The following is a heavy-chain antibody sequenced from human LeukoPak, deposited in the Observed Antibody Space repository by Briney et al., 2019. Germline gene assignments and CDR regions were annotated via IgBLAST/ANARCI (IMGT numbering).Heavy chain of an antibody. CDR3: ARRLAAAGPDYYYYYYYMDV. V-gene: IGHV4-61*02. CDR2: IYTSGST. D-gene: IGHD6-13*01. J-gene: IGHJ6*03. Sequence: SETLSPTCTVSGGSISSGSYYWSWIRQPAGKGLEWIGRIYTSGSTNYNPSLKSRVTISVDTSKNQFSLKLSSVTAADTAVYYCARRLAAAGPDYYYYYYYMDVWGKGTTVTVSS. CDR1: GGSISSGSYY.